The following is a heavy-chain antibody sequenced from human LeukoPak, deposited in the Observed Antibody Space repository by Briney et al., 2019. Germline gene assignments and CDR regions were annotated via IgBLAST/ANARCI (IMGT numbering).Heavy chain of an antibody. J-gene: IGHJ6*03. D-gene: IGHD1-26*01. CDR2: ISSSGSTI. CDR1: GFTFSDYY. Sequence: PGGSLRLSCAASGFTFSDYYMSWIRQAPGKGLEWVSYISSSGSTIYYADSVKGRSTISRDNSKNTLYLQMGSLRAEDMAVYYCARGGYGASTPYYMDVWGKGTTVTVSS. V-gene: IGHV3-11*04. CDR3: ARGGYGASTPYYMDV.